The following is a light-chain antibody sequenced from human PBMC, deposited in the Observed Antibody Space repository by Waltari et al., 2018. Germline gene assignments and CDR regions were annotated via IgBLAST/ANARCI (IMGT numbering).Light chain of an antibody. J-gene: IGKJ4*01. V-gene: IGKV3-20*01. CDR3: QQYDISPLT. CDR1: QTVRTTY. CDR2: GAS. Sequence: EIVLTQSPDTLSLSPGERATLSCRASQTVRTTYLAWYQQKPGQAPTLLLYGASSRATGIPDRFSGSGSGTDFSLTISSLEPEDFAVYYCQQYDISPLTFGGGTKVEIK.